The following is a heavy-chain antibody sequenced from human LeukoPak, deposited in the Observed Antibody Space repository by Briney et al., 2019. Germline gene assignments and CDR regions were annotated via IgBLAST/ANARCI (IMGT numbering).Heavy chain of an antibody. D-gene: IGHD3-10*01. CDR1: GFTFSDYY. Sequence: PGGSLRLSCAASGFTFSDYYMSWLRQAPGKGLERVSYISSSGSTIYYADSVKGRFTISRDKATNSLYLQMNSLRAEDTAVYYCARDKVITMVRGVIFDVWGQGTTVTVS. J-gene: IGHJ6*02. CDR2: ISSSGSTI. CDR3: ARDKVITMVRGVIFDV. V-gene: IGHV3-11*01.